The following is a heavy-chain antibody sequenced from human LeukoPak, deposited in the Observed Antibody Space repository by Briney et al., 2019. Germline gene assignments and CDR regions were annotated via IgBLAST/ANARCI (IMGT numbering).Heavy chain of an antibody. V-gene: IGHV3-21*01. CDR3: ARGKYSSGWYY. CDR2: ISSSSSYI. CDR1: GFTFSSYS. D-gene: IGHD6-19*01. Sequence: GGSLRLSCAAAGFTFSSYSMNWVRQAPGKGLEWVSSISSSSSYIYYADSVKGRFTISRDNAKNSLYLQMNSLRAEDTAVYYCARGKYSSGWYYWGQGTLVTVSS. J-gene: IGHJ4*02.